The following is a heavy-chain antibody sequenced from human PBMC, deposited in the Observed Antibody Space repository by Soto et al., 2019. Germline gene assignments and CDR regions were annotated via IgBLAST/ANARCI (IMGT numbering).Heavy chain of an antibody. CDR3: ARGAMTFDVIAAAGYNWFDP. Sequence: PSETLSLTCTVSGGSISSGGYYWSWIRQPPGKGLEWIGEINHSGSTNYNPSLKSRVTISVDTSKNQFSLKLSSVTAADTAVYYCARGAMTFDVIAAAGYNWFDPWGQGTLVTVSS. CDR2: INHSGST. CDR1: GGSISSGGYY. D-gene: IGHD6-13*01. V-gene: IGHV4-39*07. J-gene: IGHJ5*02.